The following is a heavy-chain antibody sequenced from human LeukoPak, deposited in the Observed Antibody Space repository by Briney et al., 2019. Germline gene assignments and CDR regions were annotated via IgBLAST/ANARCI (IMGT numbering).Heavy chain of an antibody. V-gene: IGHV3-30-3*01. CDR1: GFTFSSYA. Sequence: GSLRLSCAASGFTFSSYAMHWVRQAPGEGLEWVAVISYDGSNKYYADSVKGRFTISRDNSKNTLYLQMNSLRAEDTAVYYCARECSSGWYYFDYWGQGTLVTVSS. CDR3: ARECSSGWYYFDY. J-gene: IGHJ4*02. CDR2: ISYDGSNK. D-gene: IGHD6-19*01.